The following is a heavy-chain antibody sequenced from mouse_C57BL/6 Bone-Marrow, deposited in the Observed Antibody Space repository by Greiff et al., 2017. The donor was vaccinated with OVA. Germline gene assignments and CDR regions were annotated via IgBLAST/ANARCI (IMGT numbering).Heavy chain of an antibody. CDR1: GYTFTSYD. CDR2: IYPRAGST. V-gene: IGHV1-85*01. D-gene: IGHD1-1*01. CDR3: ARHGNGSSFHFAY. J-gene: IGHJ3*01. Sequence: QVQLQQSGPELVKPGASVTMSCKASGYTFTSYDINWVKQRPGQGLEWIGCIYPRAGSTKYNEKFKGKATLTVDTSSSTAYMELHSLTSEDSAVDFSARHGNGSSFHFAYWGQGTLVTVSA.